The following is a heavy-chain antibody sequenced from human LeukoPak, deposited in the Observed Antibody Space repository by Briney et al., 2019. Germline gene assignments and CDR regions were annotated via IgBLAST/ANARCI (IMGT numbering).Heavy chain of an antibody. CDR1: GGSISTYY. Sequence: SETLSLTCSASGGSISTYYWSWIRQPPGKGLEWIGYIYYSGSSNYNPSLKSRVTISVDTSKNQFSLKLNSVTAADTAVYYCARMVIRAYCSGGNCYEHAFDVWGQGTVVTVSS. D-gene: IGHD2-15*01. J-gene: IGHJ3*01. CDR3: ARMVIRAYCSGGNCYEHAFDV. CDR2: IYYSGSS. V-gene: IGHV4-59*08.